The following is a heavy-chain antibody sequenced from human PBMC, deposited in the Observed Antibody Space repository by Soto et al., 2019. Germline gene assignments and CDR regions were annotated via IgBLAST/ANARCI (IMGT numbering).Heavy chain of an antibody. CDR3: ARPMVLRLLEFCLSF. CDR2: ITPYNGNT. V-gene: IGHV1-18*01. J-gene: IGHJ4*02. D-gene: IGHD3-3*01. Sequence: QVQLVQSGVEVKKPGASVRVSCKASGYTFSDYGITWVRQAPGQGLEWMGWITPYNGNTKYAPKFQGRVTVTTDTSTNTAYLELRGLTSDDTALYYCARPMVLRLLEFCLSFWGQGTLVTVS. CDR1: GYTFSDYG.